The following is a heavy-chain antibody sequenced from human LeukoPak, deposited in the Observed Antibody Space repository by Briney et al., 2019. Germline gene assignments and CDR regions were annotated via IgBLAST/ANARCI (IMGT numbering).Heavy chain of an antibody. CDR3: AKRKNYYGSGRPSDY. CDR2: INHSGST. CDR1: GGSFSGYY. J-gene: IGHJ4*02. V-gene: IGHV4-34*01. Sequence: PSETLSLTCAVYGGSFSGYYWSWIRQPPGKGLDWIGEINHSGSTNYNPSLKSRVTISVDTSKNQFSLILSSVTAADTAVYYCAKRKNYYGSGRPSDYWGQGTLVTVSS. D-gene: IGHD3-10*01.